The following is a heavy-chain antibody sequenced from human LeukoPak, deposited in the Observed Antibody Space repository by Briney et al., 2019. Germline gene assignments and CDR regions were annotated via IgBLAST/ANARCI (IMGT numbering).Heavy chain of an antibody. CDR1: GYTFTGYY. Sequence: GASVKVSCKASGYTFTGYYMHWVRQAPGQGLEWMGWINPNSGGTNYAQKFQGRVTMTRDTSISTAYMELRSLRSDDTAVYYCARPSYDFWSGYSCPFDPWGQGTLVTVSS. D-gene: IGHD3-3*01. CDR2: INPNSGGT. CDR3: ARPSYDFWSGYSCPFDP. V-gene: IGHV1-2*02. J-gene: IGHJ5*02.